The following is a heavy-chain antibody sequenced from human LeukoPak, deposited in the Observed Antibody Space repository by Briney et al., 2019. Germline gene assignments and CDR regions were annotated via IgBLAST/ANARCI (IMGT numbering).Heavy chain of an antibody. J-gene: IGHJ5*02. CDR1: GGSFSGYY. Sequence: PSETLSLTCAVYGGSFSGYYWSWIRQPPGKGLEWIGEINHSGSTNYNPSLKSRVTISVDTSKNQFSLKLSSVTAADTAVYYCARGRIVVVPAAILGWFDPWGQGTLVTVSS. CDR3: ARGRIVVVPAAILGWFDP. V-gene: IGHV4-34*01. CDR2: INHSGST. D-gene: IGHD2-2*01.